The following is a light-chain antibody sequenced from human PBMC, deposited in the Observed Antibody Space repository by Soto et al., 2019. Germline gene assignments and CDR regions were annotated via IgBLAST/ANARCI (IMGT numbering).Light chain of an antibody. CDR2: GAS. V-gene: IGKV1-6*01. CDR1: QDVRNF. J-gene: IGKJ1*01. CDR3: LQDETYLWT. Sequence: IQMTQSPSSLSASVGNRVTITCQASQDVRNFLSWYQQKPGRAPKLLIYGASSLQSGVPSRFSGSGSGTDFTLTINNLQPEDFATYYCLQDETYLWTFGQGTKVDIK.